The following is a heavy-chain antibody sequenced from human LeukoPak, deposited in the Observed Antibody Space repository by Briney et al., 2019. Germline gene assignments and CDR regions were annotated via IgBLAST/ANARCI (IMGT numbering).Heavy chain of an antibody. CDR1: GYSFTDSY. Sequence: GASVKVSFKASGYSFTDSYVHWVRQAPGQGLEWMGWINPNSGGTNYAQKFQGRVTMTRDTSISTAYMELSRLRSDDTTVYYCARPRIAAARAYNWFDPWGQGTLVTVSS. D-gene: IGHD6-13*01. CDR2: INPNSGGT. CDR3: ARPRIAAARAYNWFDP. V-gene: IGHV1-2*02. J-gene: IGHJ5*02.